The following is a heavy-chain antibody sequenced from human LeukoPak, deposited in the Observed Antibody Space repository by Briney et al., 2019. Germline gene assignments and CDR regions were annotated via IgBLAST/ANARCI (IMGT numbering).Heavy chain of an antibody. Sequence: GGSLRLSCVASGLNFDDSAMHWVRQAPGKGLEWVSLISADGGSTFSADSVKGRSSISRDNSKNSLYLQINSLRSEDTAMYYCAKESGKFDYWGQGTLVAVSS. CDR1: GLNFDDSA. CDR3: AKESGKFDY. CDR2: ISADGGST. V-gene: IGHV3-43*02. J-gene: IGHJ4*02.